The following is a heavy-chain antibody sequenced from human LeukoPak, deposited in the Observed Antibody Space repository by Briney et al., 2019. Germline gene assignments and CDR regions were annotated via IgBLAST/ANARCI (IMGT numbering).Heavy chain of an antibody. CDR3: ARNNNLVGATNNDAFDV. J-gene: IGHJ3*01. CDR1: GGSFGSHY. Sequence: PSETLSLTCTVSGGSFGSHYCSWIRQPPGKGLEWIAYIYYSGSTSYNSSLKSRVTISVDTSKNQFSLKLRSVTAADTAVYYCARNNNLVGATNNDAFDVRGQGTMVTVSS. D-gene: IGHD1-26*01. CDR2: IYYSGST. V-gene: IGHV4-59*11.